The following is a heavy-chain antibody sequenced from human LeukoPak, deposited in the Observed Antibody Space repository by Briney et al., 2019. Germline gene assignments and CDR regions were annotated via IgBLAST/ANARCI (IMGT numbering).Heavy chain of an antibody. CDR2: INPSGGST. CDR3: ARGLLFDSWFDP. CDR1: GYTFNDYF. D-gene: IGHD2-21*01. Sequence: GASVKVSCKASGYTFNDYFMHWVRQAPGQGLEWMGVINPSGGSTNYAQKFQGSVTMTRDLSTNTVFMELSSLRSEDTAVYYCARGLLFDSWFDPWGQGTLVTVSS. J-gene: IGHJ5*02. V-gene: IGHV1-46*02.